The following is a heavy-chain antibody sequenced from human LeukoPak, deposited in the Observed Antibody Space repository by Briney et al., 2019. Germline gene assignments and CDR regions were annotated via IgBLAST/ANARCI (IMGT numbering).Heavy chain of an antibody. V-gene: IGHV3-21*01. CDR1: GFSFSSYS. CDR2: ISSSSSYI. CDR3: ARGPRDSYQLPPYYYYYGMDV. J-gene: IGHJ6*04. D-gene: IGHD2-2*01. Sequence: GGSRRLSCAASGFSFSSYSMNWVRQAAGKGLEWVSSISSSSSYIYYADSVKGRFTISRDNAKNSLYLQMNSLRAEDTAVYYCARGPRDSYQLPPYYYYYGMDVWGKGTTVTVSS.